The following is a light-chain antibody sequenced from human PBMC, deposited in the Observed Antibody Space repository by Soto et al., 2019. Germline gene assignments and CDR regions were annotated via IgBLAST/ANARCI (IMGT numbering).Light chain of an antibody. Sequence: QAVVTQPPSVSGAPGQRVTISCTGSSSNIWAGYDVHWYQQLPGTAPKLLIYGNSNRPSGVPDRFSGSKSGTSASLAITGLQAEDEADYYCQSYDSSLSRVFGGGTQLTV. J-gene: IGLJ2*01. CDR1: SSNIWAGYD. CDR3: QSYDSSLSRV. CDR2: GNS. V-gene: IGLV1-40*01.